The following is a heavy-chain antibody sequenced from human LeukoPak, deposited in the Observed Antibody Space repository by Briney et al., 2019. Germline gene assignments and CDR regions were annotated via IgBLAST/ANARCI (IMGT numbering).Heavy chain of an antibody. D-gene: IGHD6-13*01. V-gene: IGHV4-59*01. CDR2: IYYSGST. CDR3: ARGGLRAAAGTFDY. CDR1: GGSISSYY. Sequence: PSETLSLTCTVSGGSISSYYWSWIRQPPGKGLEWVGYIYYSGSTNYNPSLKSRVTISADTSKNQFPLKLSSATAADTAVYYCARGGLRAAAGTFDYWGQGTLVTVSS. J-gene: IGHJ4*02.